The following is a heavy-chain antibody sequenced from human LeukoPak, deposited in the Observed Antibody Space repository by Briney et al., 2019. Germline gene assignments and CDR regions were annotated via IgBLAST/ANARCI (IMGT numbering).Heavy chain of an antibody. J-gene: IGHJ4*02. V-gene: IGHV3-30*02. CDR3: AKEGAYGYSSSWSSGAIDY. CDR2: IRYDGSNK. CDR1: GFPFSSYG. Sequence: PGGSLRLSCAASGFPFSSYGMHWVRQAPGKGLEWVAFIRYDGSNKYYADSVKGRFTISRDNSKNTLYLQMNSLRAEDTAVYCCAKEGAYGYSSSWSSGAIDYWGQGTLVTVSS. D-gene: IGHD6-13*01.